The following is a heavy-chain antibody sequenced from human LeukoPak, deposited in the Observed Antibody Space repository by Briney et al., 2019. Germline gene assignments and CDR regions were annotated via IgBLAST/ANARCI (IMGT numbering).Heavy chain of an antibody. CDR3: ARHNYYYYYMDV. CDR1: GFTFSSYE. Sequence: NPGGSLRLSCAASGFTFSSYEMNWVRQPPGKGLEWIGSIYYSGSTYYNPSLKSRVTISLDTSKNQFSLKLSFVTAADTAVYYCARHNYYYYYMDVWGKGTTVTISS. CDR2: IYYSGST. J-gene: IGHJ6*03. V-gene: IGHV4-39*01.